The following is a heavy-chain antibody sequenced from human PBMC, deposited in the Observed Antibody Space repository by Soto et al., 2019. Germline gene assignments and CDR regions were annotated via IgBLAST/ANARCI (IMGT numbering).Heavy chain of an antibody. CDR2: ISYDGSNK. CDR3: ARDSVVRPSGNWFDP. Sequence: QTGGSLRLSCAASGFTLSSYAMHWVRQAPGKGLEWVAVISYDGSNKYYADSVKGRFTISRDNSKNTLYLQMNSLRAEDTAVYYCARDSVVRPSGNWFDPWGQGTLVTVSS. D-gene: IGHD2-2*01. J-gene: IGHJ5*02. CDR1: GFTLSSYA. V-gene: IGHV3-30-3*01.